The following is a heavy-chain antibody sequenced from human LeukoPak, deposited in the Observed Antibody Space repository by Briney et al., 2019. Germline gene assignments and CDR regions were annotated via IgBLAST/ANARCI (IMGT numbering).Heavy chain of an antibody. Sequence: PSETLSLTCAVYGGSFSGYYWSWIHQPPGKGLEWIGEINHSGSTNYNPSLKSRVTISVDTSKNQFSLKLSSVTAADTAVYYCARNSDCSGGSCYFPYFDYWGQGTLVTVSS. CDR1: GGSFSGYY. CDR2: INHSGST. J-gene: IGHJ4*02. D-gene: IGHD2-15*01. CDR3: ARNSDCSGGSCYFPYFDY. V-gene: IGHV4-34*01.